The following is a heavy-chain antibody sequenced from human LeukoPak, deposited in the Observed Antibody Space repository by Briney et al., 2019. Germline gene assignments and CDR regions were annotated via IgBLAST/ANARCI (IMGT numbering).Heavy chain of an antibody. CDR1: GGSISSYY. Sequence: SETLSLTCTVSGGSISSYYWSCIRHPAGKGLEWIGRIYTSGSTNYNPSLKSRVTMSVDTSKNQFSLKLSSVTAADTAVYYCARYYYHSSGYYYFDYWGQGTLVTVSS. CDR3: ARYYYHSSGYYYFDY. V-gene: IGHV4-4*07. CDR2: IYTSGST. D-gene: IGHD3-22*01. J-gene: IGHJ4*02.